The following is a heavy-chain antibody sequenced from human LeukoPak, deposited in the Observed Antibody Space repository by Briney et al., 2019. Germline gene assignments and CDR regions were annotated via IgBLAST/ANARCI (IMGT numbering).Heavy chain of an antibody. J-gene: IGHJ4*02. Sequence: GSLRLSCAASGFTFSSYSMNWVRQAPGKGLEWVSYISSSSSTIYYADSVKGRFTISRDNAKNSLYLQMNSLRAEDTAVYYCAREYYDYVWGSYRYGYYFDYWGQGTLVTVSS. CDR1: GFTFSSYS. V-gene: IGHV3-48*01. CDR2: ISSSSSTI. D-gene: IGHD3-16*02. CDR3: AREYYDYVWGSYRYGYYFDY.